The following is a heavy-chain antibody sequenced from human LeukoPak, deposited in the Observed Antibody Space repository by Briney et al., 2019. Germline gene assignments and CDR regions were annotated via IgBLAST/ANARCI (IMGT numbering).Heavy chain of an antibody. D-gene: IGHD4-17*01. CDR3: VRHNGDFYFDY. CDR2: IYYSGST. V-gene: IGHV4-59*08. Sequence: PSETLSLTCTVSGGSISSYYWSWIRQPPGKGLEWIGYIYYSGSTNYNPSLKSRVTISVDTSKNQFSLKLSSVTAADTAVYYCVRHNGDFYFDYWGQGTLVTVSS. J-gene: IGHJ4*02. CDR1: GGSISSYY.